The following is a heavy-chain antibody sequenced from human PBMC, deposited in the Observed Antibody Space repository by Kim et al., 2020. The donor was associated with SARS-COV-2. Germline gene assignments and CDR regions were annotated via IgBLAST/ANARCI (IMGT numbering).Heavy chain of an antibody. CDR2: ISYDGSNK. D-gene: IGHD6-19*01. CDR1: GFTFSSYG. CDR3: AKEEGSGYSSGWTYDYYGMDV. J-gene: IGHJ6*02. V-gene: IGHV3-30*18. Sequence: GGSLRLSCAASGFTFSSYGMHWVRQAPGKGLEWVAVISYDGSNKYYADSVKGRFTISRDNSKNTLYLQMNSLRAEDTAVYYCAKEEGSGYSSGWTYDYYGMDVWGQGTTFTFSS.